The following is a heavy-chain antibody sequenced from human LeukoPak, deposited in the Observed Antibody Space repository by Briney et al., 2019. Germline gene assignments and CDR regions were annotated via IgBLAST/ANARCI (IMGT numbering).Heavy chain of an antibody. J-gene: IGHJ4*02. Sequence: GGPLRLSCAASGFTFSSFGMHWVRQAPGKGLEWVAIIWYDGSKKYYADSLRGRFTISRDNSKNTLYLQMNSLRAEDTAVYYCARGEQLENWGQGTLVTVSS. CDR1: GFTFSSFG. CDR3: ARGEQLEN. D-gene: IGHD6-13*01. V-gene: IGHV3-33*01. CDR2: IWYDGSKK.